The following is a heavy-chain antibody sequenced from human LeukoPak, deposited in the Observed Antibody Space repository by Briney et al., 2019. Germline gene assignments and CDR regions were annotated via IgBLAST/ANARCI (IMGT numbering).Heavy chain of an antibody. CDR2: MNPNNSNT. D-gene: IGHD6-13*01. CDR3: ARGALAGI. V-gene: IGHV1-8*01. J-gene: IGHJ4*02. CDR1: GYTFTSYD. Sequence: GASVKVSCKASGYTFTSYDINWVRQAAGQGLEWMGWMNPNNSNTGLAQRFQGRVTMTRNTSISTAYMELRGLRSDDTAVYYCARGALAGIWGQGTLATVPP.